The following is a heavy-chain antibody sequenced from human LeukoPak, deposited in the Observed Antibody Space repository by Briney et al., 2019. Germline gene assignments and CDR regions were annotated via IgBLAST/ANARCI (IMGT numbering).Heavy chain of an antibody. V-gene: IGHV4-34*01. CDR3: ARGRVYCSGGSCYLYYFDY. CDR1: GGSFSGYY. Sequence: SSETLSLTCAVYGGSFSGYYWSWIRQPPGKGLEWIGEINHSGSTNYNPSLKSRVTISVDTSKNQFSLKLSSVTAADTAVYYCARGRVYCSGGSCYLYYFDYWGQGTLVTVSS. J-gene: IGHJ4*02. CDR2: INHSGST. D-gene: IGHD2-15*01.